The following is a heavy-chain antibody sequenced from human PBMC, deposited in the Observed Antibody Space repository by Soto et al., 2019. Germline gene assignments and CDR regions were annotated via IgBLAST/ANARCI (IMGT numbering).Heavy chain of an antibody. V-gene: IGHV3-9*01. D-gene: IGHD3-22*01. J-gene: IGHJ4*02. CDR2: ISWNSGSI. CDR1: GFTFDDYA. Sequence: GGSLRLSCAASGFTFDDYAMHWVRQAPGKGLEWASGISWNSGSIGYADSVKGRFTISRDNAKNSLYLQMNSLRAEDTALYYCAKDMTNYYDSSGSDYWGQGTLVTVSS. CDR3: AKDMTNYYDSSGSDY.